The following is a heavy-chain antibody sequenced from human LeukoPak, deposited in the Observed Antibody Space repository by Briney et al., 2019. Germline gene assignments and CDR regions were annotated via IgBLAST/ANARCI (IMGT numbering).Heavy chain of an antibody. CDR3: AKGLVEWELSTGIDY. CDR1: GFTFSSYA. Sequence: PGGSLRLSCAASGFTFSSYAMSWVRQAPGKGLEWVSAISGSGGGTYYADSVKGRFTISRDNSKNTLYLQMNSLRAEDTAVYYCAKGLVEWELSTGIDYWGQGTLVTVSS. V-gene: IGHV3-23*01. D-gene: IGHD1-26*01. CDR2: ISGSGGGT. J-gene: IGHJ4*02.